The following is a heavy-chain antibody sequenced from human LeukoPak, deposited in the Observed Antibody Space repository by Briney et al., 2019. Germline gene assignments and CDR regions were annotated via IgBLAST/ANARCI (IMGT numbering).Heavy chain of an antibody. CDR2: IRSKANNYAT. CDR1: GFTLDGPA. J-gene: IGHJ6*02. V-gene: IGHV3-73*01. Sequence: PGGSLILSCAASGFTLDGPAMHWVRQTSGKGLEWVGRIRSKANNYATEYAASVKGKFTISRDDSKNTAYLQLNSLKPEDTAVYYCGRQMRPATFCSGAICYDYDFYSMDVWGQGTTVTVSS. CDR3: GRQMRPATFCSGAICYDYDFYSMDV. D-gene: IGHD2-15*01.